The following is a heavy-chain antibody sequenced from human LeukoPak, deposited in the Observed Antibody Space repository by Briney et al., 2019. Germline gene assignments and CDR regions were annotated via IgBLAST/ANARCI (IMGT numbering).Heavy chain of an antibody. CDR1: GYSFPSYW. J-gene: IGHJ4*02. Sequence: GESLKISCKGSGYSFPSYWITWVRQMPGKGLEWMGRIDPSDSYTNYSPSFQGHVTISADKSISTAYPQWSSLKASDTAMYYCARSYSGYDYLDYWGQGTLVTVSS. V-gene: IGHV5-10-1*01. CDR2: IDPSDSYT. D-gene: IGHD5-12*01. CDR3: ARSYSGYDYLDY.